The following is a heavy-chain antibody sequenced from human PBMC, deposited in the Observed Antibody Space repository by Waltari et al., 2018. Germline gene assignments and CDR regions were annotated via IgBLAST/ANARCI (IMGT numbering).Heavy chain of an antibody. J-gene: IGHJ6*03. CDR1: GGSISTNNFY. Sequence: QLQLQESGPGLVKSSETLSLIRSVSGGSISTNNFYWGWIRQTPGKGLEWIGSVHYTGNPYYNPPLKHRVTISVDSSKNEFSPRLRSVTASDTAVYYCARLFNHYIDVWGRGTAVTVSS. CDR3: ARLFNHYIDV. CDR2: VHYTGNP. V-gene: IGHV4-39*01.